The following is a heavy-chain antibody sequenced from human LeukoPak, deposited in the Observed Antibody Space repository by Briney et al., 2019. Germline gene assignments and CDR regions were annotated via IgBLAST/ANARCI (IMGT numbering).Heavy chain of an antibody. CDR2: IRSDGSST. CDR3: ARDSSGWGFDY. D-gene: IGHD6-25*01. Sequence: GGSLRLSCAASGFTFSTYWMHWVRQAPGKGLVWVSGIRSDGSSTIYADSVKGRFTISRDNARNTLYLQVNSLRAEDTAVYYCARDSSGWGFDYWGQGSLVTASS. CDR1: GFTFSTYW. V-gene: IGHV3-74*01. J-gene: IGHJ4*02.